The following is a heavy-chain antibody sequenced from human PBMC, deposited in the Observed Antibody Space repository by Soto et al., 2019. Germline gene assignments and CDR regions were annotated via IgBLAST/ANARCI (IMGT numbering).Heavy chain of an antibody. CDR1: GFTFSSFA. CDR2: ISGSGDNT. D-gene: IGHD2-15*01. V-gene: IGHV3-23*01. CDR3: TRKSCSGRSCYYIDY. Sequence: EVQLLESGGGLVQPGGSLRLSCAASGFTFSSFAMRWVRQAPGKGLEWVSAISGSGDNTYYADSVKGRFTISRDNSKNTLYLKMISLRAEDTVVHYCTRKSCSGRSCYYIDYWGQGTLFSVSP. J-gene: IGHJ4*02.